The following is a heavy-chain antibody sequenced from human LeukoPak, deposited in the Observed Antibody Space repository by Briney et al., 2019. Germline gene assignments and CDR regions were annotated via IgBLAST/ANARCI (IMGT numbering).Heavy chain of an antibody. CDR1: GFSFSSYS. Sequence: GGSLRLSCAASGFSFSSYSMNWVRQAPGKGLEWVSYISTTGSPIYYADSVKGRFTISRDNAKNSLYLQMNSLRAEDTVVYYCARPSSNGGRGPLVTVSS. CDR3: ARPSSN. V-gene: IGHV3-48*04. CDR2: ISTTGSPI. J-gene: IGHJ4*02.